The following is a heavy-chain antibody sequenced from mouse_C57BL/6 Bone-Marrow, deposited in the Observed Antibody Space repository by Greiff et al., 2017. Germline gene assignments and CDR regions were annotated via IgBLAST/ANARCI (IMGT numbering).Heavy chain of an antibody. Sequence: QVQLQQSGSELRSPGSSVKLSCKDFDSEVFPIAYMSWVRQKPGHGFEWIGGILPSIGRTIYGEKFEDKATLDADTLSNTAYLELNSLTSEDSAIYYCARPITTVVAKDWYFDVWGTGTTVTVSS. CDR3: ARPITTVVAKDWYFDV. CDR2: ILPSIGRT. D-gene: IGHD1-1*01. CDR1: DSEVFPIAY. V-gene: IGHV15-2*01. J-gene: IGHJ1*03.